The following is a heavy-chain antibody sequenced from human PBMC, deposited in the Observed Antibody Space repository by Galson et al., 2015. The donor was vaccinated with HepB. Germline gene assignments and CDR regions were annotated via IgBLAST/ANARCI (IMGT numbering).Heavy chain of an antibody. V-gene: IGHV3-53*01. CDR2: IYSGGST. CDR1: GFTVSSNY. CDR3: AREDYGDYPYYYYGMDV. D-gene: IGHD4-17*01. Sequence: SLRLSCAASGFTVSSNYMSWVRQAPGKGLEWVSVIYSGGSTYYADSVKGRFTISRDNSKNTLYLQMNSLRAEDTAVYYCAREDYGDYPYYYYGMDVWGQGTTVTVSS. J-gene: IGHJ6*02.